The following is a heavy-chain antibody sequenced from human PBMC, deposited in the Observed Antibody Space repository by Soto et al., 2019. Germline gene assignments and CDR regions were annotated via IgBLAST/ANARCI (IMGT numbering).Heavy chain of an antibody. CDR1: GGTFSSYA. J-gene: IGHJ6*02. Sequence: QVQLVQSGAEVKKPGSSVKVSCKASGGTFSSYAISWVQQAPGQGLEWMGGIIPIFGTANYAQKFQGRVTITADESTSTAYMELSSLRSEDTAVYYCARDGTGYYSGFYYYGMDVWGQGTTVTVSS. CDR2: IIPIFGTA. CDR3: ARDGTGYYSGFYYYGMDV. V-gene: IGHV1-69*01. D-gene: IGHD3-9*01.